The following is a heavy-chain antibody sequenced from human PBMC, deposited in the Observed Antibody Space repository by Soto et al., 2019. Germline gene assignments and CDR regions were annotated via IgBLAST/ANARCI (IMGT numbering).Heavy chain of an antibody. CDR2: IYSGGST. CDR1: GVTVSSNY. V-gene: IGHV3-66*04. Sequence: EVQLVESGGGLVQPGGSLRLSCAASGVTVSSNYMSWVRQAPGKGLEWVSVIYSGGSTYYADSVKGRFTISRDNSKNTLYLQMNSLRAEDTAVYYCACHGYNYGGGYFDYWGQGTLVTVSS. D-gene: IGHD5-18*01. J-gene: IGHJ4*02. CDR3: ACHGYNYGGGYFDY.